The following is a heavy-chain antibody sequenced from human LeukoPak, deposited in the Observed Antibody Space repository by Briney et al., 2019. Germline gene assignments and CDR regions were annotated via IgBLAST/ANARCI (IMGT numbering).Heavy chain of an antibody. CDR1: GFTFNNYA. D-gene: IGHD2-2*01. CDR3: VRAAPQNCYPSSCSLFDK. Sequence: GGSLRLSCAGSGFTFNNYAMSWVRRAPRKGLEWVSTIMIGGDGKHYADSVKGRFTISRDRSESTLFLQMDDLRADNTAVYYCVRAAPQNCYPSSCSLFDKWGQGTLVTVSS. J-gene: IGHJ4*02. CDR2: IMIGGDGK. V-gene: IGHV3-23*01.